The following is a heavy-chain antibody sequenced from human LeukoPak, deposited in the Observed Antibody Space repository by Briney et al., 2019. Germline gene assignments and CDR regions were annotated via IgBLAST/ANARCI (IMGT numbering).Heavy chain of an antibody. Sequence: GGSLRLSCAASGFTFSSYGMHWVRQAPGKGLEWVAVISYDGSNKYYADSVKGRFTISRDNSKNTLYLQMNSLRAEDTAVYYCAKSPGSLRSPNYYMDVWGKGTTVTVSS. J-gene: IGHJ6*03. CDR3: AKSPGSLRSPNYYMDV. CDR2: ISYDGSNK. V-gene: IGHV3-30*18. CDR1: GFTFSSYG. D-gene: IGHD3-10*01.